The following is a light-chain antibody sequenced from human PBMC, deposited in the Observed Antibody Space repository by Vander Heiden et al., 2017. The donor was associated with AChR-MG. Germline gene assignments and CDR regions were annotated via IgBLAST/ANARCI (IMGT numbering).Light chain of an antibody. CDR3: QAWDSSTVV. V-gene: IGLV3-1*01. CDR2: QEY. CDR1: KLGDKY. Sequence: SYEVTQPPSVSVSPGQTASITCSGDKLGDKYASWYQQKPGQSPVLVIYQEYKRPSGIPERFSGSNSGNTATLTISGTQAMDEADYYCQAWDSSTVVFGGGTKLTVL. J-gene: IGLJ2*01.